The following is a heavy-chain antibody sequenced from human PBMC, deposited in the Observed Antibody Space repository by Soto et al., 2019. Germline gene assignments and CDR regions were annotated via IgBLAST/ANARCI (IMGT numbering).Heavy chain of an antibody. CDR3: ARVSRGGGDYEY. Sequence: ESGGGLVQPGGSLRLSCAASGFSISTYWMTWVHQAPGKGLEWVANINQDGSVKNYVDSVKGRFTISRDNARNSVDLQMNSLGAEDTAFYYCARVSRGGGDYEYWGQGTLVTVSS. D-gene: IGHD4-17*01. V-gene: IGHV3-7*01. CDR2: INQDGSVK. CDR1: GFSISTYW. J-gene: IGHJ4*02.